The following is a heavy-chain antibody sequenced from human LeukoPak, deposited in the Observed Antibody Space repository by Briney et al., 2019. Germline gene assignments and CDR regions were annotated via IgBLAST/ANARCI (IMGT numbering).Heavy chain of an antibody. J-gene: IGHJ4*02. V-gene: IGHV3-33*06. Sequence: GRSLRLSCAASGFTLSSYSMHWVRQAPGKGLEWVAVIWYDGSNKYYADSVKGRFTISRDNSKNTLYLQMNSLRAEDTAVYYCSKPMVRGVIIPPDYWGQGTLVTVSS. CDR2: IWYDGSNK. D-gene: IGHD3-10*01. CDR3: SKPMVRGVIIPPDY. CDR1: GFTLSSYS.